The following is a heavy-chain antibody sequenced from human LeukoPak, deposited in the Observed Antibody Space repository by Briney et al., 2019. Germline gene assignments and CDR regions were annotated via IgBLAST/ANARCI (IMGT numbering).Heavy chain of an antibody. V-gene: IGHV3-23*01. J-gene: IGHJ4*02. CDR1: GFTFSTYG. CDR2: TSGSGGSR. CDR3: AKLREWELPDLFDY. Sequence: PGGSLRLSCAASGFTFSTYGMSWVRQAPGKGLEWVSGTSGSGGSRFYTDSVKGRFTISRDNSKNTLYLQMNSLRAEDTAVYYCAKLREWELPDLFDYWGQGTLVTVSS. D-gene: IGHD1-26*01.